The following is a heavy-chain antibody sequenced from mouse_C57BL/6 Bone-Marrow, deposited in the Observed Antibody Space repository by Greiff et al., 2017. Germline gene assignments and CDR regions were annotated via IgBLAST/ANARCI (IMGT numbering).Heavy chain of an antibody. D-gene: IGHD2-3*01. J-gene: IGHJ4*01. CDR1: GYTFTSYD. Sequence: VQLQQSRPELVKPGASVKLSCKASGYTFTSYDINWVKQRPGQGLEWIGWIYPRDGSTKYNEKFKGKATLTVDTSSSTAYMELHSLTSEDSAVYFCARGVGYLYYYAMDYWGQGTSVTVSS. V-gene: IGHV1-85*01. CDR3: ARGVGYLYYYAMDY. CDR2: IYPRDGST.